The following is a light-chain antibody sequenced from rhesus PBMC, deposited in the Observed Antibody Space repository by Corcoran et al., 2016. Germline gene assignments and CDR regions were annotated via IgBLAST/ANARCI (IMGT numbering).Light chain of an antibody. Sequence: DIQMTQSPSSLSASVGDRVTITCRTSENVNNYLNWYQQKAGKAPNLLIYKTSTLQSGVPSRFSGSGSGTDYTLTISSLQSEDVATYYCQHNYGAPPYNFGQGTKVEIK. CDR2: KTS. CDR1: ENVNNY. J-gene: IGKJ2*01. V-gene: IGKV1-74*01. CDR3: QHNYGAPPYN.